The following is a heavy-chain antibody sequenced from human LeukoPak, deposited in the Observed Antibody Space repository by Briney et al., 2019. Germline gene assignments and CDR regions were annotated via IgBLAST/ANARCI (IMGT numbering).Heavy chain of an antibody. J-gene: IGHJ3*02. D-gene: IGHD3-3*01. CDR1: GGSISSGGYY. Sequence: SETLSLTCTVSGGSISSGGYYWSWIRQHPGKGLEWIGYIYYSGSTNYNPSLKSRVTISVDTSKNQFSLKLSSVTAADTAVYYCARVGLEWLLYRGDAFDIWGQGTMVTVSS. V-gene: IGHV4-61*08. CDR3: ARVGLEWLLYRGDAFDI. CDR2: IYYSGST.